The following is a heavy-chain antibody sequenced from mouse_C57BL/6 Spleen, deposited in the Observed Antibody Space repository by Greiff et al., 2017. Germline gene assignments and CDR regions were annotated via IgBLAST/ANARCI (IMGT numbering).Heavy chain of an antibody. J-gene: IGHJ1*03. D-gene: IGHD1-1*01. Sequence: EVHLVESGGGLVKPGGSLKLSCAASGFTFSDYGMHWVRQAPEQGLEWVAYISSGSSTIYYADTVKGRFTISRDNAKNTLFLQMTSLRSEDTTMYYCARGHYYGSSFYWYFDVGGTGTTVTVSS. V-gene: IGHV5-17*01. CDR3: ARGHYYGSSFYWYFDV. CDR2: ISSGSSTI. CDR1: GFTFSDYG.